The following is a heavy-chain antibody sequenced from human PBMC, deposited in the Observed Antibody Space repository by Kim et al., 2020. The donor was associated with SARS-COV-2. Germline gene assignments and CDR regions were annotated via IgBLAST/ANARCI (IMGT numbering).Heavy chain of an antibody. CDR3: ARVPRTSIAARNYYYYGMDV. D-gene: IGHD6-6*01. CDR1: GDSVSSNSAA. CDR2: TYYRSKWYN. Sequence: SQTLSLTCAISGDSVSSNSAAWNWIRQSPSRGLEWLGRTYYRSKWYNDYAVSVKSRITINPDTSKNQFSLQLNSVTPEDTAVYYCARVPRTSIAARNYYYYGMDVWGQGTTVTVSS. J-gene: IGHJ6*02. V-gene: IGHV6-1*01.